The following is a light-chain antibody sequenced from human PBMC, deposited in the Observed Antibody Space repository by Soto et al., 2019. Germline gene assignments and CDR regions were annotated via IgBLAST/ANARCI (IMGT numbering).Light chain of an antibody. Sequence: QSVLSHPASVSGSPGQSITISCTGTSSDVGGYNYVSWYQQHPGKAPKLMIYDVSNRPSGVSNRFSGSKSGNTASLTISGLQTEDEADYYCSSYTSSSTPVFGGGTQLTVL. CDR2: DVS. V-gene: IGLV2-14*01. CDR3: SSYTSSSTPV. CDR1: SSDVGGYNY. J-gene: IGLJ7*01.